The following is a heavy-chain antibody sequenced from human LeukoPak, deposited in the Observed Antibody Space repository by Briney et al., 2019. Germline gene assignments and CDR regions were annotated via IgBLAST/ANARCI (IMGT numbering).Heavy chain of an antibody. CDR1: GFTFSNYW. J-gene: IGHJ3*02. Sequence: GGSLRRYCAGSGFTFSNYWMHWVRQAPGKGLVWVSRINSDGRSTKYADSVTGRFTISRDNAKNTLYLQMNSLSAEDTAVYYCVRDRAVSPFPPDAFDMWGQGTMVTVAS. V-gene: IGHV3-74*01. D-gene: IGHD4-17*01. CDR3: VRDRAVSPFPPDAFDM. CDR2: INSDGRST.